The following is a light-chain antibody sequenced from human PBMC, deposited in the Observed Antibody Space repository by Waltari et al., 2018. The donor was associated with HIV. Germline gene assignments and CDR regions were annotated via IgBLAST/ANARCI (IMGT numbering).Light chain of an antibody. Sequence: SALPQPASVSGSPGQSITISCPGASSEFRTYNYVSWYQHHPGKAPRLLIYDVTNRPSGVSHRFSGSKSGDTASLIISGLQAEDEADYFCAAYIGPWVFGGGTRLTV. V-gene: IGLV2-14*03. CDR2: DVT. CDR3: AAYIGPWV. CDR1: SSEFRTYNY. J-gene: IGLJ3*02.